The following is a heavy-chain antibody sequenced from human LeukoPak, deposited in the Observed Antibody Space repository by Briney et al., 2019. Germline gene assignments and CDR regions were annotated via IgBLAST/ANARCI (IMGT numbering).Heavy chain of an antibody. CDR2: IYNSGT. J-gene: IGHJ5*02. V-gene: IGHV4-59*01. CDR1: GGSISSYY. Sequence: SETLSLTCTVSGGSISSYYWSWIRQPPGKGLEWIGYIYNSGTNYNPSLKSRVTLSVDTSKNHFSLNLRSVTAADTAMYYCARFYGSGSSYGGYNWFDPWGQGTLVTVSS. D-gene: IGHD3-10*01. CDR3: ARFYGSGSSYGGYNWFDP.